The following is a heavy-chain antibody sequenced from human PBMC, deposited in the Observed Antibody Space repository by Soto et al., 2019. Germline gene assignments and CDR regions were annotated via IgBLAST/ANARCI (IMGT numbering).Heavy chain of an antibody. CDR3: ARVWHGDYDD. V-gene: IGHV3-74*01. CDR1: GFTFSSNW. CDR2: INSDGSTT. D-gene: IGHD4-17*01. J-gene: IGHJ4*02. Sequence: PGGSLRLSCAASGFTFSSNWMHWVRQAPGKGLVWVARINSDGSTTNYADSVKGRFTISRDNARNTLYLQMNSLRAEDSAIYYCARVWHGDYDDWGQRTQVTVSS.